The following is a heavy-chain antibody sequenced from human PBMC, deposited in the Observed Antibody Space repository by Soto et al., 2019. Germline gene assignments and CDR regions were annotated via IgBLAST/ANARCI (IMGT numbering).Heavy chain of an antibody. J-gene: IGHJ4*02. V-gene: IGHV4-59*01. CDR3: ARARKYSGYDYRAYYFDY. D-gene: IGHD5-12*01. CDR1: GGSICSYY. Sequence: SETLSLTCTVSGGSICSYYWSWIRQPPGKGLEWIGYIYYSGSTNYNPSLKSRVTISVDTSKNQFSLKLSSVTAADTAVYYCARARKYSGYDYRAYYFDYWGQGTLVTVSS. CDR2: IYYSGST.